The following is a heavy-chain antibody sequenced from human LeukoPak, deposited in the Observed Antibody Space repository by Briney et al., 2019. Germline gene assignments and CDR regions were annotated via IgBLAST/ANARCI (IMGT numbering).Heavy chain of an antibody. Sequence: GGSLRLSCAASGFTFSGSAMHWVRQASGKGLEWVGRIRSKANSYATAYAASVKGRFTISRDDSKNTAYLQMNSLKTKDTAVYYCTRAYDFWSGYYNDYWGQGTLVTVSS. CDR1: GFTFSGSA. D-gene: IGHD3-3*01. V-gene: IGHV3-73*01. J-gene: IGHJ4*02. CDR2: IRSKANSYAT. CDR3: TRAYDFWSGYYNDY.